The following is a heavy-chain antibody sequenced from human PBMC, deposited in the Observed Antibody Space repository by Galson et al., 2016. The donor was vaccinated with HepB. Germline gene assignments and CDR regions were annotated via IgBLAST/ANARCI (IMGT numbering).Heavy chain of an antibody. V-gene: IGHV4-4*02. CDR2: IYHSGST. Sequence: SETLSLTCAVSGGSISSSNWWSWVRQPPGKGLEWIGEIYHSGSTNYNPPLKSRVTISEDKSKNQFSLKLSSVTAADTAIYYCARMVLGRHYFDYWGQGTLVTVSS. D-gene: IGHD3-10*01. J-gene: IGHJ4*02. CDR1: GGSISSSNW. CDR3: ARMVLGRHYFDY.